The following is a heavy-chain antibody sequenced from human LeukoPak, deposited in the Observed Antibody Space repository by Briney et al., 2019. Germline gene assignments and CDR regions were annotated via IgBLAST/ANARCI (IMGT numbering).Heavy chain of an antibody. CDR2: IYPGDSGT. D-gene: IGHD5-12*01. CDR3: ARLGEYSGYDMYYFDY. V-gene: IGHV5-51*01. Sequence: GESLKISCKGSGYSFTSYWIGWVRQMPGKGLEWMGIIYPGDSGTRYSPSFQGQVTISADKSISTAYLQWSSLKASDTAMYYCARLGEYSGYDMYYFDYWGQGTLVTVSS. J-gene: IGHJ4*02. CDR1: GYSFTSYW.